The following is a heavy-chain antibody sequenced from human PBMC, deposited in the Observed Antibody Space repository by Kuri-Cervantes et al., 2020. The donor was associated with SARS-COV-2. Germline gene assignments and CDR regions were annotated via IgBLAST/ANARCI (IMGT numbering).Heavy chain of an antibody. Sequence: ESLKISCTVSSGSISSSSYYWGWIRQPPGKGLEWIGSIYYSGSTYYNPSLKSRVTISVDTSKNQFSLKLSSVTAADTAVYYCARQHVLRYFDWLSKNNWFDPWGQGTLVTVSS. CDR1: SGSISSSSYY. J-gene: IGHJ5*02. D-gene: IGHD3-9*01. V-gene: IGHV4-39*01. CDR2: IYYSGST. CDR3: ARQHVLRYFDWLSKNNWFDP.